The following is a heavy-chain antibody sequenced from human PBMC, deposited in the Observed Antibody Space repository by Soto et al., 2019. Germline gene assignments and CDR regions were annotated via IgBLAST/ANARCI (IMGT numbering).Heavy chain of an antibody. D-gene: IGHD2-21*02. Sequence: QVQLQESGPGLVKPSETLSLTCTVSGGSVSSGSYYWSWIRQPPGKGLEWIGYIYYSGSTNYNPSLVSRDTLSGDASTNRSSLKLSSVTAADTAVYYCARDAVRCAGDCHSNWFDPWGQGTLVTVSS. CDR1: GGSVSSGSYY. CDR3: ARDAVRCAGDCHSNWFDP. J-gene: IGHJ5*02. CDR2: IYYSGST. V-gene: IGHV4-61*01.